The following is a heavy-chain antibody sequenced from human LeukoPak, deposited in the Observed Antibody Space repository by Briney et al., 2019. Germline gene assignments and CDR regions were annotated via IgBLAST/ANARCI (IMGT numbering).Heavy chain of an antibody. J-gene: IGHJ4*02. CDR1: GGTFSSYA. V-gene: IGHV1-69*06. CDR2: IIPIFGTA. Sequence: GASVKVSCKASGGTFSSYAISWVRQAPGQGLEWMGGIIPIFGTANYAQKFQGRVTITADKSTSTAYMELSSLRSEDTAVYYCARAEKHSSWYYYNIMGYWGQGTLVTVSS. D-gene: IGHD6-13*01. CDR3: ARAEKHSSWYYYNIMGY.